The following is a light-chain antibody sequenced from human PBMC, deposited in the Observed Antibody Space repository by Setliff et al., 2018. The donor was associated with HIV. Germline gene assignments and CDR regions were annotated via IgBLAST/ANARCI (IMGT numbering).Light chain of an antibody. J-gene: IGLJ3*02. CDR2: EVS. V-gene: IGLV2-14*01. Sequence: QSALTQPTSVSGSPGRSITISCTGTSSDVGGYNYVSWYQHRPGKAPKVVIYEVSNRPSGVSNRFSGSKSGNTASLTISGLQAEEEADYYCSSYTSSGTPVFGGGTKGTVL. CDR3: SSYTSSGTPV. CDR1: SSDVGGYNY.